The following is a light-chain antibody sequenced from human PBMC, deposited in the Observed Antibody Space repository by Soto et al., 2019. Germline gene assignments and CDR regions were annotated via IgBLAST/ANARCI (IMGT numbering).Light chain of an antibody. Sequence: DIQLTQSPSFLSSSVGDRVTITRRTSQDISSYLAWYQQKPGKAPKLLIYVASTLQSGVPSRFSGSGSGTEFTLTINSLQPEDFATYYCQQRNNYPRTFGQGTKVDIK. CDR2: VAS. J-gene: IGKJ1*01. CDR1: QDISSY. V-gene: IGKV1-9*01. CDR3: QQRNNYPRT.